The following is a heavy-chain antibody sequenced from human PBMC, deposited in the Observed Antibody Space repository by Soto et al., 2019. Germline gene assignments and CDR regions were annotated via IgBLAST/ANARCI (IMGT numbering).Heavy chain of an antibody. Sequence: ETLSLTCAVYGGSFSGYYWSWIRQPPGKGLEWIGEINHSGSTNYNPSLKSRVTISVDTSKNQFSLKLSSVTAADTAAYYCARAGYSLYGMDVWGQGTTVTVSS. CDR1: GGSFSGYY. CDR2: INHSGST. D-gene: IGHD6-13*01. CDR3: ARAGYSLYGMDV. V-gene: IGHV4-34*01. J-gene: IGHJ6*02.